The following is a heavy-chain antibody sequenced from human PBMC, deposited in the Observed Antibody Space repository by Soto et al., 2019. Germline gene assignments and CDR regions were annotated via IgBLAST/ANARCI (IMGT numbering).Heavy chain of an antibody. Sequence: ASETLSLTCTVSGGSISSGGYYWSWIRQHPGKGLEWIGYIYYSGSTYYNPSLKSRVTISVDTSKNQFSLKLSSVTAADTAVYYCARMGVMGAARGSFDYWGQGTLVTVSS. D-gene: IGHD6-6*01. CDR2: IYYSGST. V-gene: IGHV4-31*03. CDR1: GGSISSGGYY. CDR3: ARMGVMGAARGSFDY. J-gene: IGHJ4*02.